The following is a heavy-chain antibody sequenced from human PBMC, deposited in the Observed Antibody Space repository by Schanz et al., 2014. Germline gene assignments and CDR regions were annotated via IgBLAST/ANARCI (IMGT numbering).Heavy chain of an antibody. Sequence: QVQLVQSGAEMKKPGSSVRVSCKASGGPLSSSPINWGRQAPGQGLEWMGGVIPMLGITNYAERFQGRVTITADTSTAYMELSSLRSDDTALYYCARDRQNIASPATGFDSWGQGTLVTVSS. CDR2: VIPMLGIT. D-gene: IGHD6-13*01. V-gene: IGHV1-69*04. CDR1: GGPLSSSP. J-gene: IGHJ4*02. CDR3: ARDRQNIASPATGFDS.